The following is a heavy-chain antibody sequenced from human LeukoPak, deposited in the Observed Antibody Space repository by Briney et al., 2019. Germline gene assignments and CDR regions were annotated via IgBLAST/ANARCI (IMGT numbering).Heavy chain of an antibody. D-gene: IGHD1-14*01. CDR1: GFTFSDYW. CDR3: VRGLINSPGIDC. V-gene: IGHV3-74*01. Sequence: GGSLRLSCAAFGFTFSDYWFHWVRQAPGKGPVCVSRIDTDGSFTDYADSVKGRFSISRDNAKNTLYLQMNSLRAEDTAVYFCVRGLINSPGIDCWGQGTQVTVSS. CDR2: IDTDGSFT. J-gene: IGHJ4*02.